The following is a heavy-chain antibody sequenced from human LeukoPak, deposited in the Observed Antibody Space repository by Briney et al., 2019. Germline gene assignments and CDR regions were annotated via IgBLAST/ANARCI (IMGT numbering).Heavy chain of an antibody. Sequence: SVKVSCKASRGTFSSYAISWVRQAPGQGLEWMGKIIPIFGTANYAQKFQGRVTITTDESTSTAYMELSSLRSEDTAVYYCARGAAGPEGDWNYWGQGTLVTVSS. CDR3: ARGAAGPEGDWNY. D-gene: IGHD6-13*01. CDR2: IIPIFGTA. J-gene: IGHJ4*02. CDR1: RGTFSSYA. V-gene: IGHV1-69*05.